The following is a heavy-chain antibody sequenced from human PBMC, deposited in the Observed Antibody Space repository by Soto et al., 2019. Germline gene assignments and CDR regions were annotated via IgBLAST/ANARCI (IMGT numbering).Heavy chain of an antibody. J-gene: IGHJ4*02. D-gene: IGHD5-12*01. V-gene: IGHV3-23*01. Sequence: GGSLRLSCVASGFTFSTYAMSWVRQAPGKGLEWVSGIGGNGVTTHYADSVRGRFTISRDNSKNMVYLQMNSLRVEDTAVYYCAKTLYGGCDYWGRGTQVTVSS. CDR1: GFTFSTYA. CDR3: AKTLYGGCDY. CDR2: IGGNGVTT.